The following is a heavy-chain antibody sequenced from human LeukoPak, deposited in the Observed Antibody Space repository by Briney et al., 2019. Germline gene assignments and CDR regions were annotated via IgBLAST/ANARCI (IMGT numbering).Heavy chain of an antibody. CDR3: ARKSSSGWYFDY. V-gene: IGHV4-59*01. D-gene: IGHD6-19*01. J-gene: IGHJ4*02. CDR2: IYYSEST. CDR1: GGPINSYF. Sequence: TSETLSLTCTVSGGPINSYFWRWIRQPPGKGLRWIGYIYYSESTNYNPSLRSRVTISVDTSKNRFSLKLSSVTAADTAVYYCARKSSSGWYFDYWGQGTLVTVSS.